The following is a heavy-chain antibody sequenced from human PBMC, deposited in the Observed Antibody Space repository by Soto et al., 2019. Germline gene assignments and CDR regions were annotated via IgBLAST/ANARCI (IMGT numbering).Heavy chain of an antibody. D-gene: IGHD3-10*01. J-gene: IGHJ4*02. CDR1: GFTFSSYA. Sequence: EVQLLESGGGLVQPGGSLRLSCAASGFTFSSYAMSWVRQAPGKGLEWVSAISGSGGSTYYADSVKGRFTISRDNSKNTLYLQMNSLRAEDTAIYYCAKDRYGSGSYLNGHYWGQGTLVTVSS. CDR3: AKDRYGSGSYLNGHY. CDR2: ISGSGGST. V-gene: IGHV3-23*01.